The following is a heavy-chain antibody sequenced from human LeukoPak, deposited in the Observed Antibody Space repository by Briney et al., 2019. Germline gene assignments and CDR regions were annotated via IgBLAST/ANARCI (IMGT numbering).Heavy chain of an antibody. CDR3: AKGSRPGSSGYPNLDH. Sequence: PGGSLRLSCAASGCTVSSNYMNWVRQAPGKGLEWVSLIYSGSTTNYADSVKGRFTISRDSSKNTLYLQMNSLRVEDTAVYYCAKGSRPGSSGYPNLDHWGQGTLVTVSS. J-gene: IGHJ4*02. CDR2: IYSGSTT. CDR1: GCTVSSNY. V-gene: IGHV3-53*01. D-gene: IGHD3-22*01.